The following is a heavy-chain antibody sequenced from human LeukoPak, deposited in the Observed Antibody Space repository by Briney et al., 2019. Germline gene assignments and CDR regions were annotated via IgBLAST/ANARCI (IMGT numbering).Heavy chain of an antibody. CDR3: GVVVDPFDY. V-gene: IGHV3-15*01. J-gene: IGHJ4*02. CDR2: IKSKTAGRTT. D-gene: IGHD2-15*01. Sequence: GGSLRLSCAASGFTFSNAWMSWVRQAPGKGLEWVGRIKSKTAGRTTDYAAPVKGKFTISRDDSKNTLYLQMNSLKTEDTAVYYCGVVVDPFDYWGQGTLVTVSS. CDR1: GFTFSNAW.